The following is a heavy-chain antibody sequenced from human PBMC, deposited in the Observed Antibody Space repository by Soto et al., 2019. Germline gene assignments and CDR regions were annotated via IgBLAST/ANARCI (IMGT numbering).Heavy chain of an antibody. J-gene: IGHJ6*02. CDR2: IDPSDSYT. CDR1: GYIFTSYW. CDR3: ASSSSWYHYGMDV. Sequence: PGESLKISCKGSGYIFTSYWISWVLQMPGKGLEWMGRIDPSDSYTNYSPSFQGHVTISADKSISTAYLQWSSLKASDTAMYYCASSSSWYHYGMDVWGQGTTVTVSS. V-gene: IGHV5-10-1*01. D-gene: IGHD6-13*01.